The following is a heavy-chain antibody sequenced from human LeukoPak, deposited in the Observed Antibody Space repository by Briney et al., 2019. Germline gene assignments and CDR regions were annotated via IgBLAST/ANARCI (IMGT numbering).Heavy chain of an antibody. Sequence: GGSLRLSCAASGFTFSSYEMNWVRQAPGKGLEWVSYISSGGSTVHYADSVKGRFTISRDNAKNSLYLQMNSLRAEDTAVYYCAREGWSGWGEFDYWGQGTLVTVSS. CDR1: GFTFSSYE. CDR3: AREGWSGWGEFDY. J-gene: IGHJ4*02. D-gene: IGHD6-19*01. V-gene: IGHV3-48*03. CDR2: ISSGGSTV.